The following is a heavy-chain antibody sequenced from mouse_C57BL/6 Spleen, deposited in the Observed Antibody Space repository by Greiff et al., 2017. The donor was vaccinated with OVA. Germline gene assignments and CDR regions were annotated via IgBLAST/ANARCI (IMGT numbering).Heavy chain of an antibody. V-gene: IGHV1-64*01. CDR2: IHPNSGST. D-gene: IGHD2-2*01. Sequence: QVQLQQPGAELVKPGASVKLSCKASGYTFTSYWMHWVKQRPGQGLEWIGMIHPNSGSTNYNEKFKSKATLTVDKSSSTAYMQLSSLTSEDSAVYYCARRYYGYDDDPYFDYWGQGTTLTVSS. CDR3: ARRYYGYDDDPYFDY. J-gene: IGHJ2*01. CDR1: GYTFTSYW.